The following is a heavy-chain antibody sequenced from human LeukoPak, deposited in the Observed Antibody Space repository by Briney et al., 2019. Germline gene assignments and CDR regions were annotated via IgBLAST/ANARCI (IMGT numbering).Heavy chain of an antibody. Sequence: GGSLRISCSASGFTFSSYAMHWVRQAPGKGLEYVSAISSNGGSTYYADSVKGRFTISRDNSKNTLYLQMSSLRAEDTAVYYCAAWGQWLSRGFDLWGRGTLVTVSS. J-gene: IGHJ2*01. CDR1: GFTFSSYA. CDR3: AAWGQWLSRGFDL. CDR2: ISSNGGST. D-gene: IGHD6-19*01. V-gene: IGHV3-64D*06.